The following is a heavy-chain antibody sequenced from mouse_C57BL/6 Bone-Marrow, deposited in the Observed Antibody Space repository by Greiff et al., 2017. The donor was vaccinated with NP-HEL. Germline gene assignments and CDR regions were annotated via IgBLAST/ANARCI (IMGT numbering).Heavy chain of an antibody. J-gene: IGHJ1*03. CDR1: GFNIKDDY. V-gene: IGHV14-4*01. Sequence: EVKLMESGAELVRPGASVKLSCTASGFNIKDDYMHWVKQRPEQGLEWIGWIDPENGDTEYASKFQGKATITADTSSNTAYLQLRSLTSEDTAVYYCTTERNDGYYWYFDVWGTGTTVTVSS. D-gene: IGHD2-3*01. CDR2: IDPENGDT. CDR3: TTERNDGYYWYFDV.